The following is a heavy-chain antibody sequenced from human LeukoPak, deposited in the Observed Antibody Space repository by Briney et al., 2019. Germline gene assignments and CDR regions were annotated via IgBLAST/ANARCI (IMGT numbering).Heavy chain of an antibody. V-gene: IGHV6-1*01. CDR1: GDSVSSNSAA. CDR3: ARGGRYSFDY. CDR2: TYYRSRWYN. J-gene: IGHJ4*02. D-gene: IGHD1-26*01. Sequence: SQTLSLTFAISGDSVSSNSAAWNRIRQSPSRGLEWLGSTYYRSRWYNDYAASVIGRITINPDTSRNQFSLQLNSVTPEDTALYYCARGGRYSFDYWGQGTLVTVSS.